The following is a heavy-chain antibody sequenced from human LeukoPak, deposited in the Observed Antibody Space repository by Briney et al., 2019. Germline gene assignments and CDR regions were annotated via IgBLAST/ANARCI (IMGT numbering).Heavy chain of an antibody. CDR3: ARRARGYYYYYYMDV. V-gene: IGHV4-34*01. J-gene: IGHJ6*03. CDR1: GGSFSGYY. CDR2: INHSGST. Sequence: SETLSLTCAVYGGSFSGYYWSWIRQPPGKGLEWIGEINHSGSTNYNPSLKSRVTISVDTSKNQFTLKLSSVAAADTAVYYCARRARGYYYYYYMDVWGKGTTVTISS. D-gene: IGHD3-10*01.